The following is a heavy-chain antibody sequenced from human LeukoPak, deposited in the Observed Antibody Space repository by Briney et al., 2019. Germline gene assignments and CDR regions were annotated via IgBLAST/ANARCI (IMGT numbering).Heavy chain of an antibody. Sequence: PSETLSLTCAVYGGSFSGYYWSWIRQPPGKGLEWIGEINHSGSTNYNPSLKSRVTISVDRSKNQFSLKLSSVTAADTAVYYCARRVVITTGGWFDPWGQGTLVTVSS. D-gene: IGHD3-22*01. CDR1: GGSFSGYY. CDR2: INHSGST. V-gene: IGHV4-34*01. CDR3: ARRVVITTGGWFDP. J-gene: IGHJ5*02.